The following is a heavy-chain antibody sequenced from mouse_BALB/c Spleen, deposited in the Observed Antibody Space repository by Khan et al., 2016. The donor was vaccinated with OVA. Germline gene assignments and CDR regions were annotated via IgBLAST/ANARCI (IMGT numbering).Heavy chain of an antibody. V-gene: IGHV3-2*02. D-gene: IGHD1-1*01. Sequence: EVQLQESGPSLVKPSQSLSLTCTVTGYSITSNYAWSWIRQFPGSKLEWMGYISYSGATNYNPSLKSRISITRDSSENQFFLQLSSVTTEDTATYFCARRNYYGYALDYWCQGTSVTVSS. CDR1: GYSITSNYA. CDR2: ISYSGAT. CDR3: ARRNYYGYALDY. J-gene: IGHJ4*01.